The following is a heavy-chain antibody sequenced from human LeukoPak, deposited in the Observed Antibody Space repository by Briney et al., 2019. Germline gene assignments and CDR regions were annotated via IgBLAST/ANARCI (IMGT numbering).Heavy chain of an antibody. CDR3: AKEFGELPATPEYYYGMDV. V-gene: IGHV3-30*18. CDR1: GFAFSSYG. D-gene: IGHD3-10*01. Sequence: PGRSLRLSCAASGFAFSSYGMHWVRQAPGKGLEWVAVISYDGSNKYYADSVKGRFTISRDNSKNTLYLQMNSLRAEDTAVYYCAKEFGELPATPEYYYGMDVWGKGTTVTVSS. CDR2: ISYDGSNK. J-gene: IGHJ6*04.